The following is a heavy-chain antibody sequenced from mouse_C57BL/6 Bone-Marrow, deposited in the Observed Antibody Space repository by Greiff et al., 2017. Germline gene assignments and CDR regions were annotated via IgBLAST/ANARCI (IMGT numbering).Heavy chain of an antibody. CDR1: GFNIKDDY. CDR3: TTDGWGFAY. CDR2: IDPENGDT. J-gene: IGHJ3*01. V-gene: IGHV14-4*01. Sequence: EVQVVESGAELVRPGASVKLSCTASGFNIKDDYMHWVKQRPEQGLEWIGWIDPENGDTEYASKFQGKATITADTSSNTAYLQLSSLTSEDTAVYYCTTDGWGFAYWGQGTLVTVSA. D-gene: IGHD2-3*01.